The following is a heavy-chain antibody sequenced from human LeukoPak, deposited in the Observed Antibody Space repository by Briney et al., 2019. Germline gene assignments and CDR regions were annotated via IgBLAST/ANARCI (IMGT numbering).Heavy chain of an antibody. J-gene: IGHJ4*02. Sequence: SETLSLTCAVYGGSFSSYYWGWIRQPPGKGLEWIGSIYYSGSTYYNPSLKSRVTISVDTSKNQFSLKLSSVTAADTAVYYCARPHYGSGSNDYWGQGTLVTDSS. CDR2: IYYSGST. V-gene: IGHV4-39*01. CDR1: GGSFSSYY. CDR3: ARPHYGSGSNDY. D-gene: IGHD3-10*01.